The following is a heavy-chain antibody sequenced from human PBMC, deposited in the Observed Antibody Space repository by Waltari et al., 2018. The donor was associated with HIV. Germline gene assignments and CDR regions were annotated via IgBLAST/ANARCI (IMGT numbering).Heavy chain of an antibody. Sequence: EVQLVQSGAEVKQPGASLRISCTGFGSRFTGYWISWVRQMPGKGLEWMGKIDPSDSYINYSPSFQGHVTISADKSINTAYLQWSSLKASDSAMYYCARAQGMTMTVEVAFDIWGQGTMVTVSP. CDR3: ARAQGMTMTVEVAFDI. V-gene: IGHV5-10-1*01. CDR2: IDPSDSYI. D-gene: IGHD3-22*01. J-gene: IGHJ3*02. CDR1: GSRFTGYW.